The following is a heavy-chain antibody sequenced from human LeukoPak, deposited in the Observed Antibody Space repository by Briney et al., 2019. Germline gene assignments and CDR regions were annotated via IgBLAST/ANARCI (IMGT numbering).Heavy chain of an antibody. CDR2: ISSSSSYI. J-gene: IGHJ3*02. V-gene: IGHV3-21*01. CDR1: GFTFSSYS. CDR3: ARVFFDYGDYVDAFDI. D-gene: IGHD4-17*01. Sequence: PGGSLRLSCAASGFTFSSYSMNWVRQAPGKGLEWVSYISSSSSYIYYADSVKGRFTISRDNAKNSLYLQMNSLRAEDTAVYYCARVFFDYGDYVDAFDIWGQGTMVTVSS.